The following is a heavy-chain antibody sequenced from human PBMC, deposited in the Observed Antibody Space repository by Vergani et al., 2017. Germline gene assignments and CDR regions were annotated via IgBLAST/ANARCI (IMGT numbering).Heavy chain of an antibody. CDR2: IKSTFDRGTT. D-gene: IGHD2-21*01. Sequence: EVQLVESGGGIVKPGGSLRLSCVASGFSFRNARMNWVRRTPGKGLECVGCIKSTFDRGTTDYAAAVKGRFTISRDDSKITLFLQMNGLKTEDIGVYYCTADPRYCGDGSCYWLRDHHYYGMDVWGQGTTVTVSS. CDR3: TADPRYCGDGSCYWLRDHHYYGMDV. CDR1: GFSFRNAR. J-gene: IGHJ6*02. V-gene: IGHV3-15*07.